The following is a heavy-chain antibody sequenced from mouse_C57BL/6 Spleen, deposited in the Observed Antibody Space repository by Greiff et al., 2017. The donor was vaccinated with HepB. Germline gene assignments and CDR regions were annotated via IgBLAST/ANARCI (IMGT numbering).Heavy chain of an antibody. D-gene: IGHD2-1*01. Sequence: QVQLQQPGAELVRPGSSVKLSCKASGYTFTSYWMHWVKQRPIQGLEWIGNIDPSDSETHYNQKFKDKATLTVDKSSSTAYMQLSSLTSEDSAVSYCARGNYGNYEDYWGQGTTLTVSS. CDR2: IDPSDSET. V-gene: IGHV1-52*01. CDR1: GYTFTSYW. CDR3: ARGNYGNYEDY. J-gene: IGHJ2*01.